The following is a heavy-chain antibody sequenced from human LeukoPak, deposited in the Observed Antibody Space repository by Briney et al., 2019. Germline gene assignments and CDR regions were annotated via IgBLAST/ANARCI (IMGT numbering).Heavy chain of an antibody. CDR1: GFNFDAYA. CDR2: VSWDSTRM. Sequence: GRSLRLSCAASGFNFDAYAMHWVRQVPGRGLEWVSGVSWDSTRMAYADSVKGRFTISRDNAKNPLYLQMTSLRPEGTAVYYCSRSPDFWSALDFWGQGTLVAVSS. CDR3: SRSPDFWSALDF. V-gene: IGHV3-9*01. D-gene: IGHD3-3*01. J-gene: IGHJ4*02.